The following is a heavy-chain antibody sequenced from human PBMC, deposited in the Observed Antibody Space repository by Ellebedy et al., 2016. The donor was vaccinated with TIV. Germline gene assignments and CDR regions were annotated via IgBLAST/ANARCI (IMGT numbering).Heavy chain of an antibody. J-gene: IGHJ2*01. CDR1: GFTFSSYT. CDR3: ARGQAVSGHWYFDL. Sequence: GGSLRLSCAASGFTFSSYTIHWVRQAPGKGLEWVTVISYDTTTKYYADSVKGRFTISRDNPKNTLYLQMNSLRPEDTALYYCARGQAVSGHWYFDLWGRGTLVTVSS. V-gene: IGHV3-30*04. D-gene: IGHD6-19*01. CDR2: ISYDTTTK.